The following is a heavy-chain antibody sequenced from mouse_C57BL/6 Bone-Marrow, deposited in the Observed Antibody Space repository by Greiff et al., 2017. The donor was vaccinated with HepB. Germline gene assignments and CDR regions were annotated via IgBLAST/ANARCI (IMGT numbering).Heavy chain of an antibody. J-gene: IGHJ3*01. CDR1: GFTFSSYA. CDR3: ARDRAWFAY. Sequence: EVMLGESGGGLVKPGGSLKLSCAASGFTFSSYAMSWVRQTPEKRLEWVATISDGGSYTYYPDNVKGRFTISRDNAKNNLYLQMSHLKSEDTAMYYCARDRAWFAYWGQGTLVTVSA. CDR2: ISDGGSYT. V-gene: IGHV5-4*01.